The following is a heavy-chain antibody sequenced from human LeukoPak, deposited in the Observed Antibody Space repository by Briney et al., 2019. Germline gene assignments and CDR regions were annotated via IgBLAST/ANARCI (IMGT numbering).Heavy chain of an antibody. Sequence: SVKVSCKASRGTFSSYAISWVRQAPGQGLEWMGGIIPIFGTANYAQKFQGRVTITADESTSTAYMELSSLRSEDTAVYYCARESVGDSYGYGWYYYYGMDVWGQGTTVTVSS. CDR1: RGTFSSYA. CDR3: ARESVGDSYGYGWYYYYGMDV. V-gene: IGHV1-69*13. CDR2: IIPIFGTA. J-gene: IGHJ6*02. D-gene: IGHD5-18*01.